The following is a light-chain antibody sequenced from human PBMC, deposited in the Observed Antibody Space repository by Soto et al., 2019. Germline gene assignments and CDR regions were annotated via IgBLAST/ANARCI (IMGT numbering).Light chain of an antibody. J-gene: IGLJ1*01. CDR3: CSYAGSGTDNYV. V-gene: IGLV2-23*01. CDR1: SSDIGTYNL. CDR2: EGI. Sequence: QSALTQPGSVSGSPGQSITISCTGTSSDIGTYNLVSWYQHYRGKAPKLMIYEGIKRPSGVSNRFSGSKSGNTAFLTISGLQAEDEADYYCCSYAGSGTDNYVFGSGTKLTVL.